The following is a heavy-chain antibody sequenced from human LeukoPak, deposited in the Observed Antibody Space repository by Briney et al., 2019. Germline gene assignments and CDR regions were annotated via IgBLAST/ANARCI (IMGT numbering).Heavy chain of an antibody. CDR3: ARTGSAYYDSSTYFRY. J-gene: IGHJ4*02. CDR1: GFTFSSYA. Sequence: PGGSLRLSCAASGFTFSSYAMSWVRQAPGKGLEWVSSISTSGSTIYYADSVKGRFTISRDNAKNSLYLQMNSLRAEDTAVFYCARTGSAYYDSSTYFRYWGQGTLVTVSS. CDR2: ISTSGSTI. V-gene: IGHV3-48*04. D-gene: IGHD3-22*01.